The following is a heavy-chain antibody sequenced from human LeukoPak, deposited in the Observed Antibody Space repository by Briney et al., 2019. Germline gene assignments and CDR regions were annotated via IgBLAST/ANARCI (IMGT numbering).Heavy chain of an antibody. V-gene: IGHV4-59*01. D-gene: IGHD1-1*01. Sequence: KPSETLSLTCTVSGGSISGYYWSWIRQPPGKGLEWIGNIYYSGSTNYNPSLKSRVTISVDTSKNQFSLKLSSVTAADTAIYYCARGRSERSFGYWGQGTLVTVSS. CDR1: GGSISGYY. J-gene: IGHJ4*02. CDR2: IYYSGST. CDR3: ARGRSERSFGY.